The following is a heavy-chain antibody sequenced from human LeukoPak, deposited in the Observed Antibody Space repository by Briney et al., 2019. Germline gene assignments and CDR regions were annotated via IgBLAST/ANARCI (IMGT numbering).Heavy chain of an antibody. CDR2: ISGSGGST. CDR1: GFTFSSYA. V-gene: IGHV3-23*01. Sequence: GGSLRLSCAASGFTFSSYAMSWVRQAPGKGLEWVSAISGSGGSTYYADSVKGRFTISRDNSKNTLYLQMISLRAEDTAVYYCVRESSGSYFAYWGQGTLVTVSS. J-gene: IGHJ4*02. CDR3: VRESSGSYFAY. D-gene: IGHD3-10*01.